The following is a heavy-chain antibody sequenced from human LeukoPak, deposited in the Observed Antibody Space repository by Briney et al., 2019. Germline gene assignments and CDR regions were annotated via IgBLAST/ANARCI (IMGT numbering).Heavy chain of an antibody. D-gene: IGHD5-24*01. Sequence: GGSLRLSCSVSGFTFSVYAMHWVRQAPGRGLQYVSSISSNGAKTYYADSVKGRFTISRDNSKNTLYLQMSSLRLEDTAVYYCVKDRWADYWGPGVLVTVSS. V-gene: IGHV3-64D*09. CDR1: GFTFSVYA. CDR2: ISSNGAKT. CDR3: VKDRWADY. J-gene: IGHJ4*02.